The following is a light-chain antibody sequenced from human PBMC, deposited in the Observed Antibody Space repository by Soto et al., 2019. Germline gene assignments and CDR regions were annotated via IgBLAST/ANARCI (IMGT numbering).Light chain of an antibody. CDR1: NSDVGNYNS. Sequence: QSVLTQPPSASGSPGQSVTISCTGTNSDVGNYNSVSWYQQHPGKAPKLMIYEVSERPSGVPDRFSGSKSGYTASLTISGLQAEDEADYYCSSYANSANVVFGGGTKLTVL. CDR3: SSYANSANVV. V-gene: IGLV2-8*01. CDR2: EVS. J-gene: IGLJ2*01.